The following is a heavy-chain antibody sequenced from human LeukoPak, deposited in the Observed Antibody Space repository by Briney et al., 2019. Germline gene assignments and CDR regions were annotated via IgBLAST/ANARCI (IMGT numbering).Heavy chain of an antibody. J-gene: IGHJ4*02. Sequence: GGSLTLSCAASGLTFTSYWMTWVRQAPGKGLEWVANIKYDGSEKHYVDSVKGRFTISRDNAKNSVYLQMDSLRAEDTAIYYCATQRDHWGQGTLVTVSS. CDR2: IKYDGSEK. CDR1: GLTFTSYW. V-gene: IGHV3-7*02. CDR3: ATQRDH.